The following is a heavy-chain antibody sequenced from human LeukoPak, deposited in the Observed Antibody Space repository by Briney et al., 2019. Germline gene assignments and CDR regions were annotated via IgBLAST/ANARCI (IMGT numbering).Heavy chain of an antibody. CDR1: GFTFSNYE. CDR2: MSSSGRSI. J-gene: IGHJ4*02. CDR3: ARSGTGVFDF. D-gene: IGHD3-10*01. V-gene: IGHV3-48*03. Sequence: GGSLRLSCAAPGFTFSNYEMNWVRQAPGKGLEWVSYMSSSGRSIYYADSVKGRFTISRDKAQNSLYLQMNSLRAEDTAVYYCARSGTGVFDFWGQGTLVTVSS.